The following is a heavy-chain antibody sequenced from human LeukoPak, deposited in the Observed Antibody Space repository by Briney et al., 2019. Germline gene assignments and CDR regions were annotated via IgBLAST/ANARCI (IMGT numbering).Heavy chain of an antibody. V-gene: IGHV4-4*02. J-gene: IGHJ1*01. CDR3: ARWRSAEYFQH. CDR1: GGSISSSNW. Sequence: PSETLSLTCAVSGGSISSSNWWSWVRQPPGKGLEWIGYIYHSGSTYYNPSLKSRVTISVDRSKNQFSLKLSSVTAADTAVYYCARWRSAEYFQHWGQGTLVTVSS. CDR2: IYHSGST.